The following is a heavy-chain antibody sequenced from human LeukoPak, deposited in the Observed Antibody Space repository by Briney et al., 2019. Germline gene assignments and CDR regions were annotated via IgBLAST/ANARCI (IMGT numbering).Heavy chain of an antibody. CDR1: GFTFSSYG. J-gene: IGHJ6*02. CDR2: ISYDGSNK. D-gene: IGHD6-13*01. Sequence: GGSLRLSCAASGFTFSSYGMHWVRQAPGKGLEWVAVISYDGSNKYYADSVKGRFTISRDNSKNTLYLQMNSLRAEDTAVYYCAKEQLVRAVYYYYGMDVWGQGTTVTVSS. CDR3: AKEQLVRAVYYYYGMDV. V-gene: IGHV3-30*18.